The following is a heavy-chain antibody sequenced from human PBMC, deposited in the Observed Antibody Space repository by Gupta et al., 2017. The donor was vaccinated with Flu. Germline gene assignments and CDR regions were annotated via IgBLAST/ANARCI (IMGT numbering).Heavy chain of an antibody. Sequence: EVQVVESGGGLVQPGGSLRLSCSASGFTFSTYAMHWVRQAPGKGPEYVSGISSNGRSTYYADSAKGRFTISRDNSKNTLYLQMSSLSAEDTAVYYCVLPRVTISGVVNYDMDVWGQGTTVTVSS. CDR3: VLPRVTISGVVNYDMDV. D-gene: IGHD3-3*01. V-gene: IGHV3-64D*06. CDR2: ISSNGRST. J-gene: IGHJ6*02. CDR1: GFTFSTYA.